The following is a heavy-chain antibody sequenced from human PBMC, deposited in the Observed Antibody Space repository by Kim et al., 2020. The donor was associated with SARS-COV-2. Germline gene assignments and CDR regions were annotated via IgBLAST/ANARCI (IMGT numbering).Heavy chain of an antibody. Sequence: ASVKVSCKASGYTFTSYGISWVRQAPGQGLEWMGWISAYNGNTNYAQKLQGRVTMTTDTSTSTAYMELRSLRSDDTALYYCARGIVVVPAANYYYYGMDVWGQGTTVTVSS. V-gene: IGHV1-18*04. CDR1: GYTFTSYG. D-gene: IGHD2-2*01. CDR2: ISAYNGNT. CDR3: ARGIVVVPAANYYYYGMDV. J-gene: IGHJ6*02.